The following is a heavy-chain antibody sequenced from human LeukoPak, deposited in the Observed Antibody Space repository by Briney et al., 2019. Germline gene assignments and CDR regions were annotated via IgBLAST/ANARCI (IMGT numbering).Heavy chain of an antibody. CDR2: IYYSGST. D-gene: IGHD3-9*01. CDR3: ARFEGYDFLTGYAYYFDY. CDR1: GGSISSYY. V-gene: IGHV4-59*01. Sequence: SETLSLTCTVPGGSISSYYWSWIRQPPGKGVEWIGYIYYSGSTNYNPSLKSRVTISVDTSKNQFSLKLNSVTAADTAVYYCARFEGYDFLTGYAYYFDYWGQGTLVTVSS. J-gene: IGHJ4*02.